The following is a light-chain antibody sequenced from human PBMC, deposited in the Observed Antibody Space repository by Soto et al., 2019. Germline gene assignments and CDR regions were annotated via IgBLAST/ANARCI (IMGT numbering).Light chain of an antibody. CDR3: SSYTRSITLV. Sequence: QSALTQAASVSGSPGQSITVSCTGTSSDVGAYNYVSWYQQHPGKAPKLMIYDVSKRPSGVSNRFSGSKSGNTASLTISGLQAEDEADYYCSSYTRSITLVFGGGTKLTVL. J-gene: IGLJ2*01. CDR2: DVS. V-gene: IGLV2-14*03. CDR1: SSDVGAYNY.